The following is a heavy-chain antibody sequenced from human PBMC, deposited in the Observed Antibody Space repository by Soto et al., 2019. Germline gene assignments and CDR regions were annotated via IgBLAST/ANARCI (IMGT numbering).Heavy chain of an antibody. J-gene: IGHJ5*02. Sequence: KPSETLSLTCTVSGGSISSGGYYWSWIRQHPGKGLEWIGYIYYSGSTYYNPSLKSRVTISVDTSKNQFSLKLSSVTAADTAVYYCATVPGGNNWFDPWGQGTLVTVSS. D-gene: IGHD1-26*01. CDR2: IYYSGST. V-gene: IGHV4-31*03. CDR1: GGSISSGGYY. CDR3: ATVPGGNNWFDP.